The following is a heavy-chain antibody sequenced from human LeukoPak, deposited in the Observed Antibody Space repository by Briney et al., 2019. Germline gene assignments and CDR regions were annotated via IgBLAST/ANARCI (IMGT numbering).Heavy chain of an antibody. D-gene: IGHD4-23*01. CDR1: GFTFSSYS. J-gene: IGHJ4*02. V-gene: IGHV3-21*04. CDR3: ASAGTVVTPFDY. CDR2: ISSSSSYI. Sequence: PGGSLRLSCAASGFTFSSYSMNWVRQAPGKGLEWVSSISSSSSYIYYADSVKGRFTISRDNAKNSLYLQMNSLRAEDTAVYYCASAGTVVTPFDYWGQGTLVTVSS.